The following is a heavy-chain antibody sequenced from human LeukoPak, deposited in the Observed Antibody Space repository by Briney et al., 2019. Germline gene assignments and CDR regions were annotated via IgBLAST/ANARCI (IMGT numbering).Heavy chain of an antibody. V-gene: IGHV4-59*08. CDR3: ARHGTQWLRYPNFDY. J-gene: IGHJ4*02. D-gene: IGHD6-19*01. CDR2: IYYNGNT. CDR1: GGSISSYY. Sequence: SETLSLTCTVSGGSISSYYWSWIRQPPGEGLEWIGSIYYNGNTDYNPSLKSRVTISVDTSNNQFSLKLSSVTAADTAVYYCARHGTQWLRYPNFDYWGREPWSPSP.